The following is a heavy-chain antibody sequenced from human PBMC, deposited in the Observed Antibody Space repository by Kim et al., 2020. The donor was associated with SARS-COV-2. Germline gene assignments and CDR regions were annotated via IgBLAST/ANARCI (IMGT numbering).Heavy chain of an antibody. Sequence: YAQGFTGRFVFSLETSVSTASLQISRLKAEDTAVYYCARDFSGDDWYFDLWGRGTLVTVSS. J-gene: IGHJ2*01. CDR3: ARDFSGDDWYFDL. D-gene: IGHD4-17*01. V-gene: IGHV7-4-1*02.